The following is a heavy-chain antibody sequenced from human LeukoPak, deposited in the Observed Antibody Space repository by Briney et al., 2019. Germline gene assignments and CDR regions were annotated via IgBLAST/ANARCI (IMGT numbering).Heavy chain of an antibody. D-gene: IGHD6-19*01. CDR1: GFTFDDYA. CDR2: ISWNSGSI. CDR3: AKDTYSSAINHDAFDI. V-gene: IGHV3-9*01. Sequence: GGSLRLSCAASGFTFDDYAMHWVRQAPGKGLEWVSGISWNSGSIGYADSVKGRFTISRDNAKNSLYLQMNSLRAEDTALYYCAKDTYSSAINHDAFDIWGQGTMVTVSS. J-gene: IGHJ3*02.